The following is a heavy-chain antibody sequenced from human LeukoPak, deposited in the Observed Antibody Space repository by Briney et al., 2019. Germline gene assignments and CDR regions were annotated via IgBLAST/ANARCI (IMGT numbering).Heavy chain of an antibody. J-gene: IGHJ4*02. CDR1: TFTFSTYW. D-gene: IGHD6-13*01. CDR2: INQDGGVK. Sequence: GGSLRLSCAASTFTFSTYWMTWVRQAPGKGPEFVANINQDGGVKNYVDSVKGRFTISRDNAKNSLYLQMNSLRADDTAVYYCARDPGSSSFDYWGQGTLVTVSS. CDR3: ARDPGSSSFDY. V-gene: IGHV3-7*01.